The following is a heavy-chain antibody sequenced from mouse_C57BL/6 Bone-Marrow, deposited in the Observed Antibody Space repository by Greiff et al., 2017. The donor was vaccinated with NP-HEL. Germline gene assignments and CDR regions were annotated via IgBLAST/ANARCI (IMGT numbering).Heavy chain of an antibody. CDR1: GFTFSDFY. Sequence: EVMLVESGGGLVQSGRSLRLSCATSGFTFSDFYMEWVRQAPGKGLEWIAASRNKANDYTTEYSASVKGRFIVSRDTSQSILYLQMNALRAEDTGIYCCARDAYDYYAMDYWGQGTSVTGSS. CDR2: SRNKANDYTT. CDR3: ARDAYDYYAMDY. J-gene: IGHJ4*01. V-gene: IGHV7-1*01.